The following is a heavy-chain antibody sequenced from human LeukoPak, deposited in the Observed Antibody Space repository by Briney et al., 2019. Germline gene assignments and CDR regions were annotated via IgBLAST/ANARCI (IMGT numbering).Heavy chain of an antibody. CDR1: GFTFSSYA. D-gene: IGHD1-26*01. CDR3: ARDMYSGSYFDY. J-gene: IGHJ4*02. Sequence: GRSLRLSCAASGFTFSSYAMHWVRQAPGKGLEWVAVISYDGSNKYYADSVKGRFTISRDNSKNTLYLQMNSLRAEDTAVYYCARDMYSGSYFDYWGRGTLVTVFS. CDR2: ISYDGSNK. V-gene: IGHV3-30-3*01.